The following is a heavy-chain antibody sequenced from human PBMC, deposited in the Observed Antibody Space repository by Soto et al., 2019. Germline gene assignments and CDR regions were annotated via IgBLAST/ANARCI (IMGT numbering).Heavy chain of an antibody. CDR3: ARVRGNWDYNYFDY. CDR2: IYYSGNT. V-gene: IGHV4-30-4*01. Sequence: PSETLSLTCSVSGGSISSGYYYWIWFRQPPGKGLEWIGNIYYSGNTYYNPSLKSPVTISVDTSKNQFSLKLSSVTAADTAVYYCARVRGNWDYNYFDYWGQGTLVTVS. D-gene: IGHD1-7*01. J-gene: IGHJ4*02. CDR1: GGSISSGYYY.